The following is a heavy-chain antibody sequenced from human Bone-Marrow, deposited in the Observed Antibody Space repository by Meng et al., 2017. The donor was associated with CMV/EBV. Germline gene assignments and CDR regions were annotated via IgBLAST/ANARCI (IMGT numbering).Heavy chain of an antibody. D-gene: IGHD3-3*01. CDR1: GFTFRSYA. CDR3: ARPALYYDFWSGSRGRIRDDAFDI. J-gene: IGHJ3*02. V-gene: IGHV3-30*04. CDR2: ISYDGSNK. Sequence: GESLKISCAVSGFTFRSYAMHWVRQAPGKGLEWVAVISYDGSNKYYADSVKGRFTISRDNSKNTLYLQMNSLRAEDTAVYYCARPALYYDFWSGSRGRIRDDAFDIWGQGTMVTVSS.